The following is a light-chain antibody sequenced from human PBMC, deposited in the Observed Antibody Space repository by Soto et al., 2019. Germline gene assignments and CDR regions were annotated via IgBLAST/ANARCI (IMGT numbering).Light chain of an antibody. CDR2: AAS. V-gene: IGKV1-39*01. CDR1: QTINNS. Sequence: DIQMTQSPSSLSASVGDRVTVTCRASQTINNSLTWYQQKPGKSPKVLIFAASTLQSGVPSRFSGSGSGTDFTLTISSLQREDFATYYCQQSYSMPLTFGGGTKVEIK. CDR3: QQSYSMPLT. J-gene: IGKJ4*01.